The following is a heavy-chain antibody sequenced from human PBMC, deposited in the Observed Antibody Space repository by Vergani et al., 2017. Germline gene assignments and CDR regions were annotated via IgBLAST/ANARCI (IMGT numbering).Heavy chain of an antibody. CDR1: GFTFSSYS. J-gene: IGHJ4*02. CDR3: AGSSGWYLDYFDY. V-gene: IGHV3-21*01. Sequence: EVQLVESGGGLVKPGGSLRLSCAASGFTFSSYSMNWVRQAPGKGLEWVSSISSSSSYIYYADSVKGRFTISRDNAKNSLYLQRNSLRAEDTAVYYCAGSSGWYLDYFDYWGQGTLVTVSS. D-gene: IGHD6-19*01. CDR2: ISSSSSYI.